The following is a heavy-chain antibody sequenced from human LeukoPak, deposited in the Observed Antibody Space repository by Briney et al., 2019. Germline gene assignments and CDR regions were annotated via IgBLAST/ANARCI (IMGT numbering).Heavy chain of an antibody. CDR3: ARHPFATPFDY. D-gene: IGHD2-15*01. V-gene: IGHV4-59*08. CDR2: AYYSGHT. CDR1: GGSISDNY. Sequence: SETLSLTCTVSGGSISDNYWSWIRQPPGKGLEWIGYAYYSGHTDYNSSLKSRVTMSLDTSKSQFSLRLSSVTAADTAVYFCARHPFATPFDYWGPGTLVIVSS. J-gene: IGHJ4*02.